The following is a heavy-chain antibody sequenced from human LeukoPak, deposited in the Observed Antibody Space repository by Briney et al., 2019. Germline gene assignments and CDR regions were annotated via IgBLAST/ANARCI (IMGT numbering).Heavy chain of an antibody. D-gene: IGHD5-12*01. V-gene: IGHV3-11*04. CDR3: ARDQSVYRPRPFDF. CDR2: ISTGGMTT. CDR1: GFTFSDYY. J-gene: IGHJ4*02. Sequence: AGSLRLSCAASGFTFSDYYMSWIRQAPGKGLEWVSIISTGGMTTNNADSVKGRFTISRNNANHLYLQMNSLRAEDTAVYYCARDQSVYRPRPFDFWGKGTLVTVSS.